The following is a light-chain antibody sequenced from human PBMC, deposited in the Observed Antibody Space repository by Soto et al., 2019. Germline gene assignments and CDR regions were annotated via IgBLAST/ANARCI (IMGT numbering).Light chain of an antibody. Sequence: DIQMTQSPSSLSASVGDRVTITCRASQGIRSDLGWFQHKPGKAPKRLIYAASSLQSGVPSRFSGSGSVTEFTLTISSLQPDDFATYFCLPHNSYPSTFGQGTKVEI. V-gene: IGKV1-17*01. CDR2: AAS. CDR1: QGIRSD. CDR3: LPHNSYPST. J-gene: IGKJ1*01.